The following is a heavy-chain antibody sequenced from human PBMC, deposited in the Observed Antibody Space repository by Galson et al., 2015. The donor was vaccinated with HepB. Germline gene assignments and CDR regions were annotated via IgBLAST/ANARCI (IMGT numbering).Heavy chain of an antibody. D-gene: IGHD2-2*02. J-gene: IGHJ6*04. Sequence: SLRLSCAASGFTFSSYSMNWVRQAPGKGLEWVSSISSSSSYIYYADSVKGRFTISRDNAKDSLYLQMNSLRAEDTAVYYCARDTYCSSTSCYTWYDYSNYPGLDVWGKGTTVTVSS. CDR3: ARDTYCSSTSCYTWYDYSNYPGLDV. CDR1: GFTFSSYS. CDR2: ISSSSSYI. V-gene: IGHV3-21*01.